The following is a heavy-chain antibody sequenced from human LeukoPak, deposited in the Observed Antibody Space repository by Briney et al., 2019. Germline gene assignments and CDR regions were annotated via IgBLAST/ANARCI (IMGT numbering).Heavy chain of an antibody. CDR3: ARDPYSNYVPYYYYYYGMDV. J-gene: IGHJ6*02. D-gene: IGHD4-11*01. CDR1: GFTFSSYW. Sequence: GGSLRLSCAASGFTFSSYWMSWVRQVPGKGLEWVANIKQDGSEKYYVDSVKGRFTISRDNAKNSLYLQMNSLRAEDTAVYYCARDPYSNYVPYYYYYYGMDVWGQGTTVTVSS. V-gene: IGHV3-7*05. CDR2: IKQDGSEK.